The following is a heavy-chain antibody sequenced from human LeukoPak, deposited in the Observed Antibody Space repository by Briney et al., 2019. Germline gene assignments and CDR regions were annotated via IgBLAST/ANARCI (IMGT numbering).Heavy chain of an antibody. D-gene: IGHD2-2*02. CDR2: IYSGGST. Sequence: GGSLRLSCAASGFTVSSNYMSWVRQAPGKGLEWVSVIYSGGSTYYADSVKGRFTISRGNSKNTLYLQMNSLRAEDTAVYYCARYCSSTSCYTTGFGDAFDIWGQGTMVTVSS. CDR1: GFTVSSNY. J-gene: IGHJ3*02. CDR3: ARYCSSTSCYTTGFGDAFDI. V-gene: IGHV3-53*01.